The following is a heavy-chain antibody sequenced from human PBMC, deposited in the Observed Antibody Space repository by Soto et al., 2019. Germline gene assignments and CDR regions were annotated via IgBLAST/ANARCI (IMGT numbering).Heavy chain of an antibody. CDR1: GGSISSSSYY. CDR2: IYYSGST. D-gene: IGHD6-6*01. V-gene: IGHV4-39*01. Sequence: SETLSLTCTVSGGSISSSSYYWGWIRQPPGKGLEWIGSIYYSGSTYYNPSLKSRVTISVDTSKNQFSLKLSSVTAADTAVYYCARPPAARRGGMDVWGQGTTVTVSS. J-gene: IGHJ6*02. CDR3: ARPPAARRGGMDV.